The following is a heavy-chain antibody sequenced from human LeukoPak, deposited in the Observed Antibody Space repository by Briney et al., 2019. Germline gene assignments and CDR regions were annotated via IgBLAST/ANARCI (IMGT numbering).Heavy chain of an antibody. CDR2: IFYSGST. CDR1: SGSISTSNYY. D-gene: IGHD3-10*01. CDR3: ATNLYGSGNYFAY. V-gene: IGHV4-39*07. J-gene: IGHJ4*02. Sequence: SETLSLTCTVSSGSISTSNYYWGWVRQPPGKALEWIGNIFYSGSTYYSPSLKSRVTISVDTSKNQFSLKLTSVTAADTAVYYCATNLYGSGNYFAYWGQGTLVTVSS.